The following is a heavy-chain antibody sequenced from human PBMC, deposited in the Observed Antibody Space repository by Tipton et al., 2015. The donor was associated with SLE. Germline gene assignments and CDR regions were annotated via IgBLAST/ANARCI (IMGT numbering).Heavy chain of an antibody. CDR1: GFTFSSYA. CDR2: ISSNGGST. V-gene: IGHV3-64*01. D-gene: IGHD6-19*01. CDR3: ARVSVAVSYFYYYGMDV. Sequence: SLRLSCAASGFTFSSYAMHWVRQAPGKGLEYVSAISSNGGSTYYANSVKGRFTISRDNSKNTLYLQMGSLRAEDMAVYYCARVSVAVSYFYYYGMDVWGQGASVTVSS. J-gene: IGHJ6*02.